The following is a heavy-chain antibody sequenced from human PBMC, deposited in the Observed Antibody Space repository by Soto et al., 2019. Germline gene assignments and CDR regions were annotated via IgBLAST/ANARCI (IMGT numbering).Heavy chain of an antibody. Sequence: GGSLRLSCAASGFTFSRYWMNWVRQAPGKGLEWVANIKQDGTEKNYVDSVKGRFTISRDNARKSLCLQMDSLRAEDTAVYFCARGDTPMITGMDSFDIWGQGTMVTVSS. J-gene: IGHJ3*02. CDR3: ARGDTPMITGMDSFDI. V-gene: IGHV3-7*01. CDR2: IKQDGTEK. D-gene: IGHD5-18*01. CDR1: GFTFSRYW.